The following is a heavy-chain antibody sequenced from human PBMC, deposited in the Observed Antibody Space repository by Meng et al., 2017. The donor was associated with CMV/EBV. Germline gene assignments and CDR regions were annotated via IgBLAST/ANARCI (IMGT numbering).Heavy chain of an antibody. Sequence: GESLKISCKGSGYSFTSYWIGWVRQMPGKGLEWMGIIYPGDSDTRYSPSIQGQVTIPADKSISTAYLQWSSLKASDTAMYYCARFGKAHNHYYYYYGMDVWGQGTTVTVSS. V-gene: IGHV5-51*01. D-gene: IGHD3-10*01. J-gene: IGHJ6*02. CDR2: IYPGDSDT. CDR3: ARFGKAHNHYYYYYGMDV. CDR1: GYSFTSYW.